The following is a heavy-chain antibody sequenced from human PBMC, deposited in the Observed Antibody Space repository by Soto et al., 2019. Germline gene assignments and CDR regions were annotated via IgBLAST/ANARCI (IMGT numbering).Heavy chain of an antibody. CDR3: AYGGSCDY. J-gene: IGHJ4*02. V-gene: IGHV3-48*03. CDR2: FSSSGSTI. D-gene: IGHD1-26*01. CDR1: GFSFNTYE. Sequence: EVQLVESGGGLVQPGGSLRLSCAASGFSFNTYEMNWVRQAPGKGLEWVSYFSSSGSTIYYADSVKGRFTVSRDNGKNSLYLQMNSLRAGDTAVYYCAYGGSCDYWGQGTQVTVSS.